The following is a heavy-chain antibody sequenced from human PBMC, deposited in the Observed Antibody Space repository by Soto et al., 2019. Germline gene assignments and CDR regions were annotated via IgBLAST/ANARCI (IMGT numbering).Heavy chain of an antibody. CDR1: GFTFSSYG. Sequence: GGSLRLSCAASGFTFSSYGMHWVRQAPGKGLEWVAVISYDGSNKYYADSVKGRFTISRDNSKNTLYLQMNSLRAGDTAVYYCAKDIVVVPAAIWGSYYYYYGMDVWGQGTTVTVSS. V-gene: IGHV3-30*18. CDR2: ISYDGSNK. D-gene: IGHD2-2*01. CDR3: AKDIVVVPAAIWGSYYYYYGMDV. J-gene: IGHJ6*02.